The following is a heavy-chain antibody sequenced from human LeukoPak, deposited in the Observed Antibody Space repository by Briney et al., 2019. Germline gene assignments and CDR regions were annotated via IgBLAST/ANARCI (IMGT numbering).Heavy chain of an antibody. CDR3: AKLAAKNIAAAGKD. J-gene: IGHJ4*02. CDR2: ISYDGSNK. V-gene: IGHV3-30*04. D-gene: IGHD6-13*01. Sequence: GRSLRLSCAASGFTFSSYAMHWVRQAPGKGLEWVAVISYDGSNKYYADSVKGRFTISRDNSKNTLYLQMNSLRAEDTAVYYCAKLAAKNIAAAGKDWGQGTLVTVSS. CDR1: GFTFSSYA.